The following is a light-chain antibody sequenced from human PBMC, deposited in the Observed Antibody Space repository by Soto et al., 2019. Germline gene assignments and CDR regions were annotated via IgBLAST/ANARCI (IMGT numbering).Light chain of an antibody. CDR3: QQFNNYSP. Sequence: AIQLTQSPSSLSASVGDRVTITCRASQGISSALAWYQQKPGKAPKLLIYDASSLESGVPSRFSGSGSGTDFTLTISSLQPEDFATYYCQQFNNYSPFGGGTKVEIK. CDR2: DAS. CDR1: QGISSA. J-gene: IGKJ4*01. V-gene: IGKV1D-13*01.